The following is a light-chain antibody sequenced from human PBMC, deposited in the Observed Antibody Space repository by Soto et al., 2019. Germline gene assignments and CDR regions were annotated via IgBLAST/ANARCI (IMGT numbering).Light chain of an antibody. CDR1: QSVSNAY. J-gene: IGKJ1*01. CDR2: GAS. V-gene: IGKV3-20*01. Sequence: EIGLTQSPATLPLSPGERATLSSRAIQSVSNAYLAWYQQKPGQAPSLLIYGASSRATGIPARFSGSGSGTDFALTISRLEPEDFAVYHCQQYGGSPWTFGQGTKVEIK. CDR3: QQYGGSPWT.